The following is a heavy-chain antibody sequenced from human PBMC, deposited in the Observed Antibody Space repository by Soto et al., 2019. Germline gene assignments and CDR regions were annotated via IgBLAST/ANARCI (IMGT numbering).Heavy chain of an antibody. V-gene: IGHV3-33*01. CDR2: IWYDGSNK. Sequence: QVQLVESGGGVVQPGRSLRLSCAASGFTFSSDGMHWVRQAPGKGLEWVAVIWYDGSNKYYADSVKGRFTISRDNSKSKLYLQMNSLRAEDTAVYYCARGDDYSNYQLDYWGQGTLVTVSS. J-gene: IGHJ4*02. CDR1: GFTFSSDG. D-gene: IGHD4-4*01. CDR3: ARGDDYSNYQLDY.